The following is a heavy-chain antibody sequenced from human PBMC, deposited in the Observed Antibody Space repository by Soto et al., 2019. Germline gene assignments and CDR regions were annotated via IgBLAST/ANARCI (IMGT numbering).Heavy chain of an antibody. J-gene: IGHJ2*01. CDR3: ARSITIFGVVISYSYFDL. V-gene: IGHV4-30-2*01. D-gene: IGHD3-3*01. Sequence: QLQLQESGSGLVKASQTLSLTCAVSNGSISSGGYSWSWIRQPPGKGLEWLGYIYHSGSTYYNPSLKRRVTLSVDRSKNQFSLKLSSVTAADTAVYYCARSITIFGVVISYSYFDLWGRGTLVTVSS. CDR2: IYHSGST. CDR1: NGSISSGGYS.